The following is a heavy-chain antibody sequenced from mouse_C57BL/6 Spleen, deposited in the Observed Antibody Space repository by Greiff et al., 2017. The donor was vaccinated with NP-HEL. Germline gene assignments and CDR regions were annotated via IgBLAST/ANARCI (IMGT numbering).Heavy chain of an antibody. CDR2: ISSGGDYI. V-gene: IGHV5-9-1*02. J-gene: IGHJ2*01. CDR3: TRDYYGSSYGGYYFDY. Sequence: EVKLVESGEGLVKPGGSLKLSCAASGFTFSSYAMSWVRQTPEKRLEWVAYISSGGDYIYYADTVKGRFTISRANARNTLYLQMSSLKSEDTAMYYCTRDYYGSSYGGYYFDYWGQGTTLTVSS. D-gene: IGHD1-1*01. CDR1: GFTFSSYA.